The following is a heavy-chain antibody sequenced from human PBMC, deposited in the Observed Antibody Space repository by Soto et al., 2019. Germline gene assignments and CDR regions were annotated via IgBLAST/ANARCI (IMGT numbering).Heavy chain of an antibody. Sequence: QVQLVESGGGVVQPGRSLRLSCAASGVTFSSYAMHWVRQAPGKGLEWVAVISYDGSNKYYADSVKGRFTISRDNSENTLYLQMNSLRAEDTAVYYCASSIQPQSYFDYWGQGTLVTVSS. CDR1: GVTFSSYA. D-gene: IGHD3-3*01. J-gene: IGHJ4*02. CDR3: ASSIQPQSYFDY. V-gene: IGHV3-30-3*01. CDR2: ISYDGSNK.